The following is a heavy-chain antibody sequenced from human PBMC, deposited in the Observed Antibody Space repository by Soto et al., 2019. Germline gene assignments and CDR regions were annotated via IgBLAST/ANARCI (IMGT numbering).Heavy chain of an antibody. J-gene: IGHJ3*02. CDR3: DTYTKFFQI. D-gene: IGHD3-9*01. Sequence: SETLSLTCAVSGGYISVGYYSLSWIRQPPGKGLEWIGFIYNSGSTYYNSSLKSRVTISVDRSKNHFFLNLTSVTAADTAVYYCDTYTKFFQIWGQGKXVTVSS. CDR1: GGYISVGYYS. CDR2: IYNSGST. V-gene: IGHV4-30-2*01.